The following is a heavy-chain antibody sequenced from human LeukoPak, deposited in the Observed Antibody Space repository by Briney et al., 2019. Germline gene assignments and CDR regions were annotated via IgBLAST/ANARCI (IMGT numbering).Heavy chain of an antibody. CDR1: GGSISSGSYY. CDR3: ARDKGLGGMDV. CDR2: IYTSGST. V-gene: IGHV4-61*02. Sequence: SQTLSLTCTVSGGSISSGSYYWSWIRQPAGKGLEWIGRIYTSGSTNYNPSLKSRVTISVDTSKNQFSLKLSSVTAADTAVYYCARDKGLGGMDVWGKGTTVTVSS. J-gene: IGHJ6*03. D-gene: IGHD3-10*01.